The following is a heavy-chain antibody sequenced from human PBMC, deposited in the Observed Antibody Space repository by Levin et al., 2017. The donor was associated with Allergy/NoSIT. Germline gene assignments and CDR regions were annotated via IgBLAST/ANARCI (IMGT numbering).Heavy chain of an antibody. CDR2: ISSSSSYI. CDR1: GFTFSSYS. V-gene: IGHV3-21*01. Sequence: GESLKISCAASGFTFSSYSMNWVRQAPGKGLEWVSSISSSSSYIYYADSVKGRFTISRDNAKNSLYLQMNSLRAEDTAVYYCARGAPRYGSGYYFDYWGQGTLVTVSS. D-gene: IGHD3-10*01. CDR3: ARGAPRYGSGYYFDY. J-gene: IGHJ4*02.